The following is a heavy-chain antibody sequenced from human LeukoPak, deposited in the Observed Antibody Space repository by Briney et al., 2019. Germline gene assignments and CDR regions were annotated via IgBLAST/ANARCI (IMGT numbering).Heavy chain of an antibody. D-gene: IGHD1-1*01. Sequence: ASVKVSCKASGGTFSSYTISWVRQAPGQGLEWMGGIIPIFGTANYAQKSQGRVTITADESTSTVYMELSSLRSEDTALYYCARAQALLERWDENDAFDIWGQGTMVTVSS. V-gene: IGHV1-69*01. CDR1: GGTFSSYT. CDR2: IIPIFGTA. J-gene: IGHJ3*02. CDR3: ARAQALLERWDENDAFDI.